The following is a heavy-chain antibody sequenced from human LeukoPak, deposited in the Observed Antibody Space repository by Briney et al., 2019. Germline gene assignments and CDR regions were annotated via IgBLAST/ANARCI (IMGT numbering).Heavy chain of an antibody. CDR2: IKQDGSDK. D-gene: IGHD4-23*01. V-gene: IGHV3-7*03. J-gene: IGHJ4*02. CDR1: GFTFSHYW. Sequence: GGSLRLSCAASGFTFSHYWMSWVRQAPGKGLEWVGNIKQDGSDKYYIDSVKGRFTISRDNAKNSLYLQMNSLRAEDTAVYYCARKTVVGSYFDYWGQGTPVTVSS. CDR3: ARKTVVGSYFDY.